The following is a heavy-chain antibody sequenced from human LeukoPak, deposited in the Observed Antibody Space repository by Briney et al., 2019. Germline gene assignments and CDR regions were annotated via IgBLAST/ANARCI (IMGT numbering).Heavy chain of an antibody. Sequence: GEFLRLSCAASGFTFSNYAMYWVRQPPGKGLEWVSTIDASGGATYYADSVKGRFTISRDNSKNTFYLQMNSLRAEDTAVYFCAKGSGSGWYGWFAPWGQGTLVTVSS. CDR3: AKGSGSGWYGWFAP. CDR1: GFTFSNYA. J-gene: IGHJ5*02. CDR2: IDASGGAT. V-gene: IGHV3-23*01. D-gene: IGHD6-19*01.